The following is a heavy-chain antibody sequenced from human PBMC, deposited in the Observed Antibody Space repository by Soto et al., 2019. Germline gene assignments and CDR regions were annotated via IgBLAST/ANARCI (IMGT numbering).Heavy chain of an antibody. J-gene: IGHJ6*02. CDR2: INPNSGGT. D-gene: IGHD3-10*01. CDR3: ARGHHYGSEPTLVYYYYGMDV. Sequence: ASVKVSCKASGYTFTGYYMHWVRQAPGQGLEWMGWINPNSGGTNYAQKFQGRVTMTRDTSISTAYMELSRLGSDDTAVYYCARGHHYGSEPTLVYYYYGMDVWGQGTTVTVSS. CDR1: GYTFTGYY. V-gene: IGHV1-2*02.